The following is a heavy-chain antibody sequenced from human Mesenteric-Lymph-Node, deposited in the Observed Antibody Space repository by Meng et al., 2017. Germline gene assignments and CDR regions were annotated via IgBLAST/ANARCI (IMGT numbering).Heavy chain of an antibody. CDR2: INNNTGNP. J-gene: IGHJ5*02. CDR1: GYTFTSFA. V-gene: IGHV7-4-1*02. CDR3: ARESPFDP. Sequence: QVQLVQSGSELKKPGASVKVSCKASGYTFTSFAINWVRQAPGQGLEWVGRINNNTGNPAYAQCFTERFVFSLDTSVSTAYLQISSLKAGDTAVYYCARESPFDPWGQGTLVTVSS.